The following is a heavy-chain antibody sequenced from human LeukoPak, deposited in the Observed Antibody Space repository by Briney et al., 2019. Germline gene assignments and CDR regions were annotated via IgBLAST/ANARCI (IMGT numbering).Heavy chain of an antibody. CDR2: INPNSGGT. V-gene: IGHV1-2*02. D-gene: IGHD3-22*01. CDR3: ARDLTDYYDSSGYLPDY. J-gene: IGHJ4*02. Sequence: ASVKVSCKASGYTFTGYYMHWVRQAPGQGLEWMGWINPNSGGTNYARKFQGRVTMTRDTSISTAYVELSRLRSDDTAVYYCARDLTDYYDSSGYLPDYWGQGTLVTVSS. CDR1: GYTFTGYY.